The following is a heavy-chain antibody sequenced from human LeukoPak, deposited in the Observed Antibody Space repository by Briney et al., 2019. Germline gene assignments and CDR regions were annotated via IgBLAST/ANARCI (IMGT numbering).Heavy chain of an antibody. CDR3: ARQGYYDILTGYYDAFDI. CDR2: IDPSDSYT. D-gene: IGHD3-9*01. J-gene: IGHJ3*02. CDR1: GYSFTSYW. V-gene: IGHV5-10-1*01. Sequence: GESLQISCKGTGYSFTSYWISWVRQMPGKGLEWMGRIDPSDSYTNYSPSFQSHVTISADKSISTAYLQWSSLKASDTAMYYCARQGYYDILTGYYDAFDIWGQGTMVTVSS.